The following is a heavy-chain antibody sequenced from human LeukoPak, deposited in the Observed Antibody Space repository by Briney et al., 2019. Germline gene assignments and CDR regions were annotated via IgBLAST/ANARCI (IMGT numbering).Heavy chain of an antibody. Sequence: PGGSLRLSCAASGFTFSSYAMHWVRQAPGKGLEWVAVIPYDGSNKYYADSVKGRFTISRDNSKNTLYLQMNSLRAEDTAVYYCARDWYYYDSSGYYFPFDYWGQETLVTVSS. J-gene: IGHJ4*02. CDR1: GFTFSSYA. CDR2: IPYDGSNK. V-gene: IGHV3-30-3*01. D-gene: IGHD3-22*01. CDR3: ARDWYYYDSSGYYFPFDY.